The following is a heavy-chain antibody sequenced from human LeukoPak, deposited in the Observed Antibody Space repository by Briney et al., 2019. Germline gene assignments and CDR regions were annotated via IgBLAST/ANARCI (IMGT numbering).Heavy chain of an antibody. CDR2: ISGSGGRT. V-gene: IGHV3-23*01. CDR3: ARGSAITDAFDI. D-gene: IGHD3-10*01. CDR1: GFTFSSYA. J-gene: IGHJ3*02. Sequence: GGSLRLSCAASGFTFSSYAMSWVRQAPGKGLEWVSSISGSGGRTHYADSVRGRFTISRDNAKNSLYLQMNSLRAEDTAVYYCARGSAITDAFDIWGQGTMVTVSS.